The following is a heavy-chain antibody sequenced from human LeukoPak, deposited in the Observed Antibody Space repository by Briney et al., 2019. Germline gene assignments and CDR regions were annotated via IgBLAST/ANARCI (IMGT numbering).Heavy chain of an antibody. D-gene: IGHD2-15*01. CDR2: IIPIFGTA. Sequence: SVKVSCKASGGTFSSYAISWVRQAPGQGLEWMGGIIPIFGTANYAQKFQGRVTITTDESTSTAYMELGSLRSEDTAVYYCARGDPYCSGGSCYEPYYYYYMDVWGKGTTVTVSS. J-gene: IGHJ6*03. V-gene: IGHV1-69*05. CDR3: ARGDPYCSGGSCYEPYYYYYMDV. CDR1: GGTFSSYA.